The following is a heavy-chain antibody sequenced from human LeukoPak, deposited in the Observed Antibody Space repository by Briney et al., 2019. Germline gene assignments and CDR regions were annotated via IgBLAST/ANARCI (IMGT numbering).Heavy chain of an antibody. D-gene: IGHD6-13*01. J-gene: IGHJ4*02. CDR1: GFTFSSFE. CDR3: ASWWAAAGWGPFGY. Sequence: GGSLRLSCAASGFTFSSFEMNWVRQAPGKGLEWVSYISSSASTIYYADSVKGRFTISRDNAKNSLYLQMNSLRAEDTAVYYCASWWAAAGWGPFGYWGQGTLVTVSS. V-gene: IGHV3-48*03. CDR2: ISSSASTI.